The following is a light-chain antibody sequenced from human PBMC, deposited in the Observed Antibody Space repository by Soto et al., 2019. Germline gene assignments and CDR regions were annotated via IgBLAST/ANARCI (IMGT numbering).Light chain of an antibody. V-gene: IGKV1-39*01. CDR1: QSSGNY. CDR2: AAS. CDR3: QQSYRTPYT. J-gene: IGKJ2*01. Sequence: DIQMTQSPSSLSASVGDRVTITCRASQSSGNYLNWYQQKPGKAPKLLIYAASSLQGGVPSRFSGSGSGTDFTLTISSLQLEDSATYYCQQSYRTPYTFGQGTNLEIK.